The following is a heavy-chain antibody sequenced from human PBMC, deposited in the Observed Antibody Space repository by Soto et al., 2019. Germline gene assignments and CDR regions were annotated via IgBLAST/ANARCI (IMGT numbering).Heavy chain of an antibody. D-gene: IGHD2-21*02. J-gene: IGHJ5*02. CDR3: ARSGVTGIVIPSHWFDP. CDR2: IFYGGST. V-gene: IGHV4-31*03. Sequence: PSETLSLTCTVSGDSIGGFGYCCCIRPFRGGGVGGISSIFYGGSTYYNASFKNRIILSLDTSQNQFSLKLLSVTAADTAIYYCARSGVTGIVIPSHWFDPWGQGTLVTVSS. CDR1: GDSIGGFGYC.